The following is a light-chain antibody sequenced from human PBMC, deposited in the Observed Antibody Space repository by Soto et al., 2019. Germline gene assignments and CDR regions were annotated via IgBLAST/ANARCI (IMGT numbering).Light chain of an antibody. Sequence: EIVLTQSPATLSMTPGESATLSCRASQSIDTHLHWYQQKPGQAPRLLIYGASTRATGIPARFSGSGPGTEFALTINSLAPEDFAIYYCHQRQSWPRTFGQGTKVDIK. CDR3: HQRQSWPRT. V-gene: IGKV3-11*01. CDR1: QSIDTH. J-gene: IGKJ1*01. CDR2: GAS.